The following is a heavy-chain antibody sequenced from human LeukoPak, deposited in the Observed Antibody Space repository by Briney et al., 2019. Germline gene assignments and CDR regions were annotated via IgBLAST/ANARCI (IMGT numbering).Heavy chain of an antibody. CDR2: INPNSGGT. J-gene: IGHJ4*02. V-gene: IGHV1-2*02. D-gene: IGHD6-19*01. CDR3: ARVSSGWYGYYFDY. Sequence: ASVKVSCKASGYTFTGYYMHWVRQAPGQGLEWMGWINPNSGGTNYAQKLQGRVTMTTDTSTSTAYMELRSLRSDDTAVYYCARVSSGWYGYYFDYWGQGTLVTVSS. CDR1: GYTFTGYY.